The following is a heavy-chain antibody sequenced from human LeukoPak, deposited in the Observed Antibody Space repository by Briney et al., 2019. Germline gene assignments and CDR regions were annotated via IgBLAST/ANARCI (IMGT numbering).Heavy chain of an antibody. D-gene: IGHD3-10*01. J-gene: IGHJ4*02. CDR1: GFTFSSYA. Sequence: PGGSLRLSCAASGFTFSSYAMSWVRQAPGKGLEWVSAISGSGGSTYYADSVKGRFTISRDNSKNTLYLQVNSLRAEDTAVYYCANVITMVRGVTNDYWGQGTLVTVSS. CDR3: ANVITMVRGVTNDY. CDR2: ISGSGGST. V-gene: IGHV3-23*01.